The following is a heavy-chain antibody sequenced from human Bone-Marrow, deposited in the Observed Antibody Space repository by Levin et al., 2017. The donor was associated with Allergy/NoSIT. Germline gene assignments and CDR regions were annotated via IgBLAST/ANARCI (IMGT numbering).Heavy chain of an antibody. D-gene: IGHD3-10*01. CDR1: GFTFSNYG. J-gene: IGHJ6*02. CDR3: AKEVSGTYYRGDYYYHGLDV. V-gene: IGHV3-30*18. Sequence: PGESLKISCAASGFTFSNYGMHWVRQAPGKGLEWVAVVSNDGSNKYYIDSVKGRFTLFRENSKNTLYLQMNSLRAEDTAVYYCAKEVSGTYYRGDYYYHGLDVWGQGTTVTVSS. CDR2: VSNDGSNK.